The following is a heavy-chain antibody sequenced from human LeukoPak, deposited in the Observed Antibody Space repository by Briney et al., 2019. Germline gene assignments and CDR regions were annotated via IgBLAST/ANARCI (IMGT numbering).Heavy chain of an antibody. CDR2: IVKSGTGT. V-gene: IGHV3-20*04. Sequence: GGSLRLSCAASGFTFDDYGMNWVRQAPGKGLEWVSSIVKSGTGTFYADSVKGRYTISRDNAKNSLYLQMNSLRAEDTAVYYCARDSSGYYPSFDYWGQGTLVTVSS. CDR1: GFTFDDYG. CDR3: ARDSSGYYPSFDY. J-gene: IGHJ4*02. D-gene: IGHD3-22*01.